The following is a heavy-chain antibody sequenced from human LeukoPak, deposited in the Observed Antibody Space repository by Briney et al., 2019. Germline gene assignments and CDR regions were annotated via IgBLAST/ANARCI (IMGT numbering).Heavy chain of an antibody. D-gene: IGHD4-17*01. CDR1: GFTFSSYA. V-gene: IGHV3-30*04. Sequence: PGGSLRLSCAASGFTFSSYAMHWVRQAPGKVLEWVAVISYDGSNKYYADSVKGRFTISRDNSKNTLYLQMNSLRAEDTAVYYCARAHGDYAFDYWGQGTLVTVSS. J-gene: IGHJ4*02. CDR3: ARAHGDYAFDY. CDR2: ISYDGSNK.